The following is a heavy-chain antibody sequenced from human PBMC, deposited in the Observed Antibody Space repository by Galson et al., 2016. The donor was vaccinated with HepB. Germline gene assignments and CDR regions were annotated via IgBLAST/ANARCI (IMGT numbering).Heavy chain of an antibody. V-gene: IGHV1-69*13. CDR2: IIPMFGIP. CDR3: ATKDKPKYDILTGYYDVFEI. Sequence: SVKVSCKASGGNFSKYALSWVRLAPGQGPEWMGGIIPMFGIPSYAQKFQVRVKISADESTSTVFMELRSLRPEDTAAYYCATKDKPKYDILTGYYDVFEIWGQGTMVTVSS. D-gene: IGHD3-9*01. J-gene: IGHJ3*02. CDR1: GGNFSKYA.